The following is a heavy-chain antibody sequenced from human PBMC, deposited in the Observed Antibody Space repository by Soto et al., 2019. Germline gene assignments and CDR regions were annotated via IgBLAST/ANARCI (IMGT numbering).Heavy chain of an antibody. CDR3: ARVTDR. V-gene: IGHV4-30-2*01. CDR1: GSPISSGGYS. J-gene: IGHJ5*02. CDR2: IYHSGST. Sequence: SETLSLTCAVSGSPISSGGYSWSWIRQPPGKGLEWIGYIYHSGSTYYNPSLKSRVTISVDRSKNQFSLKLSSVTAADTPVYYCARVTDRWGQGTLVTVSS.